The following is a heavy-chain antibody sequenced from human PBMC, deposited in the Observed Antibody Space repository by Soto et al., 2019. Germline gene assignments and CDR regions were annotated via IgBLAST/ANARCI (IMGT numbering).Heavy chain of an antibody. D-gene: IGHD5-12*01. Sequence: ASLKLSCKSSGYTFTDYFIHCVRQSPGQGLEWMGWINPDNGGTVYAQKFQGRITMARDTPVSTVYMELSGLRSGDTAVYYCTRSTQYSASLEFDFWGQGTLVTVSS. CDR3: TRSTQYSASLEFDF. J-gene: IGHJ4*02. CDR2: INPDNGGT. V-gene: IGHV1-2*02. CDR1: GYTFTDYF.